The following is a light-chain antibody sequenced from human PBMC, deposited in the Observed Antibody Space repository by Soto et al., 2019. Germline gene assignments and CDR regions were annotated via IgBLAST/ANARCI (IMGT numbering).Light chain of an antibody. CDR2: KAS. V-gene: IGKV1-5*03. Sequence: DIQLTQSPSTLSASVGDRVTITCRASQSISNWLAWYRQKPGKAPNLLIYKASTLESGVPSRFSGSGSGTEFTLTISSLQPDDFATYYCQQYSSSSWTFGQGTKVEIK. CDR1: QSISNW. CDR3: QQYSSSSWT. J-gene: IGKJ1*01.